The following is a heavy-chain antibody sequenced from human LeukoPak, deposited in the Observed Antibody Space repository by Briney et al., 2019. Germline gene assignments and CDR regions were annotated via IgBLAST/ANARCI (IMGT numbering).Heavy chain of an antibody. CDR3: GREGPLGYCSRTSCYADAFYI. V-gene: IGHV3-74*01. Sequence: GGSLRLSCAASGFTFSSYWMHWVRQAPGKGLVWVSRINSDGSSTSYADSVWGGFTISRDNAQNTLYLQMNSLRAEDTAVYYCGREGPLGYCSRTSCYADAFYIWGQGTMVTVSS. CDR1: GFTFSSYW. J-gene: IGHJ3*02. CDR2: INSDGSST. D-gene: IGHD2-2*01.